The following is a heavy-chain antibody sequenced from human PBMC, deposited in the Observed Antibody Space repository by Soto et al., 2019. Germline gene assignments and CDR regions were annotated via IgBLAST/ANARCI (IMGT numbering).Heavy chain of an antibody. D-gene: IGHD6-13*01. CDR1: GFTFSSYS. V-gene: IGHV3-21*01. J-gene: IGHJ4*02. Sequence: EVQLVESGGGLVKPGGSLRLSCAASGFTFSSYSMNWVRQAPGKGLEWVSSISSSSSYIYYADSVKGRFTISRDNAKNSLYLQMNSLRAEDTAVYYCARIRGGVAAAGPFDYWGQGTLVTVSS. CDR2: ISSSSSYI. CDR3: ARIRGGVAAAGPFDY.